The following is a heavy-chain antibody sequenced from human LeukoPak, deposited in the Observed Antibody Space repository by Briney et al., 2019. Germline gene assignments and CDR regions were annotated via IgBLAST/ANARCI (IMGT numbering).Heavy chain of an antibody. CDR1: GFTFSDHF. CDR2: IRNKADSYIT. D-gene: IGHD1-14*01. CDR3: VRLWDRWFDS. V-gene: IGHV3-72*01. Sequence: GGPLRLSCAASGFTFSDHFMDLVRQAPGKGLEWVGRIRNKADSYITEYAASVKGRFTISRDDSKNSLYLQMNSLKTEDTAVYYCVRLWDRWFDSWGQGTLVTVSS. J-gene: IGHJ5*01.